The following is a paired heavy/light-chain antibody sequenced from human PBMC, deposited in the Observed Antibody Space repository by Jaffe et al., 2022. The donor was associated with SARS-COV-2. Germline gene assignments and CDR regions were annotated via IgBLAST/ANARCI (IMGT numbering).Light chain of an antibody. CDR2: STS. CDR1: QGIGSY. J-gene: IGKJ4*01. V-gene: IGKV1-9*01. CDR3: QQVTNYPLT. Sequence: DIQLTQSPSFLSASVGDRVTITCRASQGIGSYLAWYHQKPGKPPKLLIYSTSTLQSGVPSRFSGSGSGTEFTLTISSLQPEDFATYYCQQVTNYPLTFGGGTTVEIK.
Heavy chain of an antibody. CDR3: ARSMAQAYYYGMDV. Sequence: EVQLVESGGGLVQPGGSLRLSCEVSGFTVRSNYMTWVRQAPGKGLEWVSIIYSGGTTYYADSVKGRFTISRDNSKNTLYLQMNSLSVEDTAAYYCARSMAQAYYYGMDVWGQGTTVTVS. J-gene: IGHJ6*02. V-gene: IGHV3-66*02. CDR2: IYSGGTT. CDR1: GFTVRSNY. D-gene: IGHD2-8*01.